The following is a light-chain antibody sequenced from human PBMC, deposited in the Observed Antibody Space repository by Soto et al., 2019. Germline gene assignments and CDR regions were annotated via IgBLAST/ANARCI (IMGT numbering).Light chain of an antibody. Sequence: EILLTQSPGTLSLSPGERATLSWGASQSVNKNYLAWYQQKRGQAHRVLIYGASHRATGIPDRFSGSGSRTDFNLTISRLEPEDFAVYYCQQYGSSTPITFGQGTRLEI. V-gene: IGKV3-20*01. CDR3: QQYGSSTPIT. J-gene: IGKJ5*01. CDR1: QSVNKNY. CDR2: GAS.